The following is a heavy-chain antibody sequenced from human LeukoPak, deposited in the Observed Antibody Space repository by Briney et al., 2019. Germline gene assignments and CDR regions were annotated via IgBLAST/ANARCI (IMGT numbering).Heavy chain of an antibody. V-gene: IGHV4-59*01. CDR1: GASISNYY. CDR2: IYENGNT. J-gene: IGHJ3*02. Sequence: SETLSLTCTVSGASISNYYWNWIRQPPGKGLEWIGYIYENGNTHYNPSLKSRATISVDTSKKQFSLKVNSVTAADTAVYYCARGGIASAGIPLRIWGQGTMVTVSS. CDR3: ARGGIASAGIPLRI. D-gene: IGHD6-13*01.